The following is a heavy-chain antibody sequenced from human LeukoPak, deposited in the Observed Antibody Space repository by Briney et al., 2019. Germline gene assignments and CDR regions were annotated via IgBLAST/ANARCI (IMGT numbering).Heavy chain of an antibody. D-gene: IGHD1-26*01. CDR1: GGSFSGYY. CDR2: INHSGST. Sequence: PSETLSLTCAVYGGSFSGYYWSWIRQPPGKGLEWIGEINHSGSTNYNPSLKSRVTISVDTSKNQFSLKLSSVTAADTAVYYCARHGRVRWELQRRYFDYWGQGTLVTVFS. V-gene: IGHV4-34*01. CDR3: ARHGRVRWELQRRYFDY. J-gene: IGHJ4*02.